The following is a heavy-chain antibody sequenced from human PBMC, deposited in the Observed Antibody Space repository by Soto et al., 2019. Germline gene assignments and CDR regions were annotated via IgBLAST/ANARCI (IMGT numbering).Heavy chain of an antibody. J-gene: IGHJ4*02. CDR1: GGSISSSLYY. Sequence: QWQRQESGPGLVKPSETLSLTCTVSGGSISSSLYYWGWVRQPPGKGPEWVGIVYYSGTTSYNPSLKSRATISADISTNLFSLNVNSETATDTGVYYCVRVRNGGSKPCFDYWGQGTLVTVSS. D-gene: IGHD1-26*01. V-gene: IGHV4-39*01. CDR3: VRVRNGGSKPCFDY. CDR2: VYYSGTT.